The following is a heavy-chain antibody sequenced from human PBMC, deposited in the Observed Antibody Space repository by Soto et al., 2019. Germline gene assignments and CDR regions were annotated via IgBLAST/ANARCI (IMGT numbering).Heavy chain of an antibody. CDR1: GYSFTTYW. Sequence: GESLKISCKASGYSFTTYWIGWVRQMPGKGLEWMGIIYPGDSDARYSPSFQGQVTISADKSINTAYLQWSSLKASDTALYYCARQREAYCSIGICPFDYWGQGSLVTVSS. CDR3: ARQREAYCSIGICPFDY. J-gene: IGHJ4*02. D-gene: IGHD3-3*02. CDR2: IYPGDSDA. V-gene: IGHV5-51*01.